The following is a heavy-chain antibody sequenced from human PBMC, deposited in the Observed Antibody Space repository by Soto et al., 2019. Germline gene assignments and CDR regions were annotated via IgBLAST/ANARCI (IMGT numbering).Heavy chain of an antibody. Sequence: QVQLVESGGGVVQPGRSLRLSCAASGFTFSSYGMHWVRQAPGKGLEWVAVISYDGSNKYYADSVKGRFTISRDNSKNTLYLQMNSLRAEDTAVYYCAKKVMDVWGQGTTVTVSS. CDR1: GFTFSSYG. CDR2: ISYDGSNK. CDR3: AKKVMDV. V-gene: IGHV3-30*18. J-gene: IGHJ6*02.